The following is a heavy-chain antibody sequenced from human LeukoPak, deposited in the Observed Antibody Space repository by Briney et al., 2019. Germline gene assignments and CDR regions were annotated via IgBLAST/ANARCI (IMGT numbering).Heavy chain of an antibody. CDR1: GITFSSYG. V-gene: IGHV3-30*02. CDR3: AKDGQQLVYFYFHYMDV. J-gene: IGHJ6*03. Sequence: GGSLRLSCAASGITFSSYGMHWVRQAPGKGLEWVTFIQYDGSNKYYADSVKGRFTLSRDNSKNTLYLQMNSLRAEDTAVYYCAKDGQQLVYFYFHYMDVWGKGTTVTVSS. CDR2: IQYDGSNK. D-gene: IGHD6-13*01.